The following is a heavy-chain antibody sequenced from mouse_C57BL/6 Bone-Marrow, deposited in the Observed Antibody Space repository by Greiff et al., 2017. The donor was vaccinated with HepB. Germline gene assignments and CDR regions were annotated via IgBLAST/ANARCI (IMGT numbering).Heavy chain of an antibody. CDR3: AHYGAY. V-gene: IGHV1-81*01. Sequence: VQLQQSGAELARPGASVKLSCKASGYTFTSYGISWVKQRTGQGLEWIGEIYPRSGNTYYNEKFKGKATLTADKSSSTAYMELRSLTSEDSAVYFCAHYGAYWGQGTLVTVSA. CDR2: IYPRSGNT. D-gene: IGHD1-1*01. CDR1: GYTFTSYG. J-gene: IGHJ3*01.